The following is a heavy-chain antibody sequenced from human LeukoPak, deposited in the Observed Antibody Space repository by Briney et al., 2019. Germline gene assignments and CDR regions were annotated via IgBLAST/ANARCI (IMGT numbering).Heavy chain of an antibody. CDR1: GGSISSGGYY. Sequence: PSETLSLTCTVSGGSISSGGYYWSWIRQLPGKGLEWIGYIYSSGITHYNPSVKSRLTISVDTSKNQFSLDLSSVTAADTAVYYCARSPLERRRGFLSYWGQGTLVTVSS. CDR3: ARSPLERRRGFLSY. CDR2: IYSSGIT. V-gene: IGHV4-31*03. J-gene: IGHJ4*02. D-gene: IGHD1-1*01.